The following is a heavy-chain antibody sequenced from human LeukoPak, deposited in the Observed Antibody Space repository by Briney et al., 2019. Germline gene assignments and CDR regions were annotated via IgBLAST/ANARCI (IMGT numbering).Heavy chain of an antibody. V-gene: IGHV3-66*02. CDR2: IYSGGST. J-gene: IGHJ5*02. CDR3: ARFITMMSIGNWFDP. Sequence: GSLRLSCAASGFTVSSNYMSWVRQAPGKGLEWVSVIYSGGSTYYADSVKGRFTISRDNSKNTLYLQMNSLRAEDTAVYYCARFITMMSIGNWFDPWGQGTLVTVSS. CDR1: GFTVSSNY. D-gene: IGHD3-22*01.